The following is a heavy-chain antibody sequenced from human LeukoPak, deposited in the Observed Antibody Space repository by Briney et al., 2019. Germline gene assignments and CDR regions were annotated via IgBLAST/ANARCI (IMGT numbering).Heavy chain of an antibody. Sequence: SETLSLTCTVSGDSFSSVTDYWAWIRQPPGKGLEWIASGDYSGGTYYNPSLESRVAISADMSKNQFSLKLSSVTAADTAVYYCAIQVWGLWFDYWGQGTLVTVSS. CDR2: GDYSGGT. CDR1: GDSFSSVTDY. CDR3: AIQVWGLWFDY. J-gene: IGHJ4*02. V-gene: IGHV4-39*07. D-gene: IGHD3-16*01.